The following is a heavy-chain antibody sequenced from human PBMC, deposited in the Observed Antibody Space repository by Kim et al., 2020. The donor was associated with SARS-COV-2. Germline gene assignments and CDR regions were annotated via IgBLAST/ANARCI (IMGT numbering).Heavy chain of an antibody. CDR3: AKGINYYYGSGNYHKSYYYGMDV. J-gene: IGHJ6*02. CDR2: ISGSGGTK. D-gene: IGHD3-10*01. Sequence: GGSLRLSCAASGFTFTSYAMSWVRQAPGKGLEWVSSISGSGGTKDYADSVKGRFTVSRDNSKMYLQMNSLRAEDTAVYFCAKGINYYYGSGNYHKSYYYGMDVWGQGTTVTVSS. CDR1: GFTFTSYA. V-gene: IGHV3-23*01.